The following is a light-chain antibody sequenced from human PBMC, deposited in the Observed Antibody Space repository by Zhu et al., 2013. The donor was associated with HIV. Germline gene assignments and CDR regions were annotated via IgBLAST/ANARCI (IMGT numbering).Light chain of an antibody. CDR2: DAS. CDR3: QQFNNYPSS. Sequence: DIQMTQTPSTLSASVGDRVTITCRASQSVSKWVAWYQQRPGKAPKLLIYDASTLETGVPSRFSGSGSGTEFTLTISSLQPDDFATYYCQQFNNYPSSFGQGTKLELK. CDR1: QSVSKW. J-gene: IGKJ2*03. V-gene: IGKV1-5*01.